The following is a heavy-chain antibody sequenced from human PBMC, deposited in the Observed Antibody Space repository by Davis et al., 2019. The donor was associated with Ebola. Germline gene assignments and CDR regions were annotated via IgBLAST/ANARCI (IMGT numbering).Heavy chain of an antibody. V-gene: IGHV4-30-2*01. D-gene: IGHD6-19*01. J-gene: IGHJ6*02. Sequence: MPSETLSLTCSVSGGSISSDDYSWSWIRQPPGKGLEWIGYIHHSGSTYCNPSLKSRVTISVDSSKNQFSLKLSSVTAADTAVYYCAGIAVAGLYYYGMDVWGQGTTVTVSS. CDR1: GGSISSDDYS. CDR3: AGIAVAGLYYYGMDV. CDR2: IHHSGST.